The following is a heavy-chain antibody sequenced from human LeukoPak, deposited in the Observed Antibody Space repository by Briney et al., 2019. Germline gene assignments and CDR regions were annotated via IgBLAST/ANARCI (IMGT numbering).Heavy chain of an antibody. D-gene: IGHD6-19*01. V-gene: IGHV1-2*06. CDR2: INPNSGGT. J-gene: IGHJ4*02. CDR3: ARDSSSGWYYFDY. Sequence: ASVKVSCKASGYTFTGYYMHWLRQAPGQGLEWMGRINPNSGGTNYAQKFQGRVTMTRDTSISTAYMELSRLRSDDTAVYYCARDSSSGWYYFDYWGQGTLVTVSS. CDR1: GYTFTGYY.